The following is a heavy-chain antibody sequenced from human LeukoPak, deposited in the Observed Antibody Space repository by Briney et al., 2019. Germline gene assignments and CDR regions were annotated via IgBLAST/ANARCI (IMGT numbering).Heavy chain of an antibody. V-gene: IGHV2-70*11. CDR2: IDWGDDK. D-gene: IGHD1-26*01. J-gene: IGHJ4*02. CDR3: ARNYGGSFYFDY. Sequence: SGPALVKPTQTLTLTCTFSGFSLSTSGVCVTWIRQPPGKALEWLARIDWGDDKYYSTSVKTRLTISKDTSKNQVVLTMTNMDPVDTATYYCARNYGGSFYFDYWGQGTLVTVSS. CDR1: GFSLSTSGVC.